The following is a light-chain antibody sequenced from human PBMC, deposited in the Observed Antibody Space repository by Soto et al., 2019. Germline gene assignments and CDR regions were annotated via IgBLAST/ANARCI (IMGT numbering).Light chain of an antibody. CDR3: SSYAGSNTDYV. V-gene: IGLV2-8*01. Sequence: QSVLTQPPSASGSPGQSVTISCTGTSSDVGGYKYVSWYQQHPGKVPKLMIYEVSKRPSGVPDRFSGSKSGNTASLTVSGLQAEDEADYYCSSYAGSNTDYVFGTGTKVNVL. CDR1: SSDVGGYKY. J-gene: IGLJ1*01. CDR2: EVS.